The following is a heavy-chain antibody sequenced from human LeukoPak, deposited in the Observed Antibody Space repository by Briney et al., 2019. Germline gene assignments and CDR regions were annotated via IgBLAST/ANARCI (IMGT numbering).Heavy chain of an antibody. D-gene: IGHD1-26*01. J-gene: IGHJ4*02. Sequence: PGGSLRLSCAASGFTFSSYWMHWVRQAPGKGLVWVSRINSDGSSTSYADSVKGRFTISRDNAKNTLYLQMNSLRAEDTAVYYCARGPYSANYYVGDYWGQGTWSPSPQ. V-gene: IGHV3-74*01. CDR3: ARGPYSANYYVGDY. CDR1: GFTFSSYW. CDR2: INSDGSST.